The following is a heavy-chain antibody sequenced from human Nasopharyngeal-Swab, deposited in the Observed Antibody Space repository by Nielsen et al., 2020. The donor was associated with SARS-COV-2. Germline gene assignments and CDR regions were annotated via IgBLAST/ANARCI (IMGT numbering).Heavy chain of an antibody. CDR3: ARDEGYYYDSSGYFDY. Sequence: IRQPPGKGLEWVSYISSSSTIYYADSVKGRFTISRDNAKNSLYLQMNSLRAEDTAVYYCARDEGYYYDSSGYFDYWGQGTLVTVSS. D-gene: IGHD3-22*01. V-gene: IGHV3-69-1*01. CDR2: ISSSSTI. J-gene: IGHJ4*02.